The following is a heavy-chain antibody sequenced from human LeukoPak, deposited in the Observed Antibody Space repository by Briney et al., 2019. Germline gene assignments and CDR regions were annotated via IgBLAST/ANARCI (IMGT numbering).Heavy chain of an antibody. CDR2: ISGSGGST. J-gene: IGHJ4*02. V-gene: IGHV3-23*01. CDR1: GFTFSSYT. D-gene: IGHD3-22*01. CDR3: AGGTGWLTDY. Sequence: HAGGSLRLSCAASGFTFSSYTMTWVRQAPGKGLEWVSAISGSGGSTYYADSVKGRFTISRDNARNSLYLQMNSLRAEDTAVYYCAGGTGWLTDYWGQGTLVTVSS.